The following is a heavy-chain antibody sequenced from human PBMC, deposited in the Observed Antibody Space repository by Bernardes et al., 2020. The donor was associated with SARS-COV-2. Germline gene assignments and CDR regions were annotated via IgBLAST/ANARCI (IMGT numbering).Heavy chain of an antibody. CDR3: ARTETMVQFDY. D-gene: IGHD3-10*01. V-gene: IGHV5-51*01. J-gene: IGHJ4*02. CDR1: GYSFTSYW. CDR2: IYPGDSET. Sequence: GASLKISCKGSGYSFTSYWIGWVRQMPGQGLEWMGIIYPGDSETRYSLSFQGQVTISADKSISTAYLQWSSLKASDTAMYYCARTETMVQFDYWGQGTLVTVSS.